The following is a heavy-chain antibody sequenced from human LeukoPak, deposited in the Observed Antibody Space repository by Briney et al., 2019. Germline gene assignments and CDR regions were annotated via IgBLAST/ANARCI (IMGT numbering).Heavy chain of an antibody. CDR1: GGTFSSYA. D-gene: IGHD1-26*01. Sequence: GSSVKVSCKASGGTFSSYAISWVRQAPGQGLEWMGRIIPILGIANYAQKFQGRVTITADKSTSTAYMELRSLRSDDTAVYYCARGLSGIYFNAFDIWGQGTLVTVSP. V-gene: IGHV1-69*04. CDR2: IIPILGIA. J-gene: IGHJ3*02. CDR3: ARGLSGIYFNAFDI.